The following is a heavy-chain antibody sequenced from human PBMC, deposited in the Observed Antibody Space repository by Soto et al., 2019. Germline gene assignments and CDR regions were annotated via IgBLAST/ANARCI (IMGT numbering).Heavy chain of an antibody. V-gene: IGHV3-33*01. J-gene: IGHJ2*01. CDR2: IRYDGNKL. CDR3: ASSRQGDGRWYFDL. D-gene: IGHD3-16*01. Sequence: QEQLVESGGGVVQPGRSLTLSCAASGFNFSNYGMHWVRQAPGKGLGWVAIIRYDGNKLNYVDSVKGRFTISRDNSKNMLYLQMNSLRAEYTAVYYCASSRQGDGRWYFDLWGRGTLVTVSS. CDR1: GFNFSNYG.